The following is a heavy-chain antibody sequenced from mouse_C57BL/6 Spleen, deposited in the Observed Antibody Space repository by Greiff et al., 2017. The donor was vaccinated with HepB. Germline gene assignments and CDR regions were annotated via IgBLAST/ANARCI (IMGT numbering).Heavy chain of an antibody. CDR2: ISDGGSYT. J-gene: IGHJ2*01. D-gene: IGHD1-1*01. V-gene: IGHV5-4*01. CDR3: ARDRGGYGSRFDY. Sequence: EVKVVESGGGLVKPGGSLKLSCAASGFTFSSYAMSWVRQTPEKRLEWVATISDGGSYTYYPDNVKGRFTISRDNAKNNLYLQMSHLKSEDTAMYYCARDRGGYGSRFDYWGQGTTLTVSS. CDR1: GFTFSSYA.